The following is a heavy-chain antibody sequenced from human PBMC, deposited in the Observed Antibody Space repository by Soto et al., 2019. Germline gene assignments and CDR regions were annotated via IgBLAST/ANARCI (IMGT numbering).Heavy chain of an antibody. CDR1: GGSINYSY. Sequence: PSETLSLTCTVSGGSINYSYWTWIRQPPGKGLEWIGYISYTGSANYNASHKSRLTISVDTSKNQFSLKLSSVTAADTALYYCARVNYGDYYYGMDVWCQGTTVTVSS. J-gene: IGHJ6*02. CDR3: ARVNYGDYYYGMDV. V-gene: IGHV4-59*01. CDR2: ISYTGSA. D-gene: IGHD4-17*01.